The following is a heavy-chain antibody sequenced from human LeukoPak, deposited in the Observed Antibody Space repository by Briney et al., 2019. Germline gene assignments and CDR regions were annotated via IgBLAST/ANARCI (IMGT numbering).Heavy chain of an antibody. CDR1: GGSVSSYF. CDR3: ARSSLAVYFDY. V-gene: IGHV4-4*07. D-gene: IGHD6-19*01. Sequence: SETLSLTCTVSGGSVSSYFWSWIRQSAGKRLEWLGHVFTRGTTNYNASLEGRLTISLDTARNQFSLYLSSVTAADTAMYFCARSSLAVYFDYWGQGTLVTASS. J-gene: IGHJ4*02. CDR2: VFTRGTT.